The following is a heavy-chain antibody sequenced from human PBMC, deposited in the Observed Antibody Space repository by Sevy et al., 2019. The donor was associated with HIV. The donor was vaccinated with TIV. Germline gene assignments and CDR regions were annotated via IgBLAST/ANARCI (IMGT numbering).Heavy chain of an antibody. CDR1: GFTFSSYA. CDR2: ISYDGSNK. CDR3: AIGGRVVVVPAAIQY. D-gene: IGHD2-2*01. Sequence: GGSLRLSCAASGFTFSSYAMHWVRQAPGKGLEWVAVISYDGSNKYYADSVKGRFTISRDNSKNTLYLQMNSRRAEDTAVYYCAIGGRVVVVPAAIQYWGQGTLVTVSS. V-gene: IGHV3-30*04. J-gene: IGHJ4*02.